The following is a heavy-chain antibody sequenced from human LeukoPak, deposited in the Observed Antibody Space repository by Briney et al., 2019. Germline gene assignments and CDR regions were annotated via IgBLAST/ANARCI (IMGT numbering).Heavy chain of an antibody. Sequence: SETLSLTCTVSGGSISNYYWGWIRQAPGKGLEWIGSIYYSGNTYYNSSLQSRVTISIDTSKNQFFLKLTSVTAADTAVYYCARDWSDAAFDMWGQGTMVTVSA. V-gene: IGHV4-39*02. J-gene: IGHJ3*02. CDR3: ARDWSDAAFDM. CDR2: IYYSGNT. D-gene: IGHD3-3*01. CDR1: GGSISNYY.